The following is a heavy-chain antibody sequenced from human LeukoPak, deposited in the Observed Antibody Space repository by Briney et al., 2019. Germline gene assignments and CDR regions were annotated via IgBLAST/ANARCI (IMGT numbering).Heavy chain of an antibody. Sequence: SVRVSCKASGGTFSSYAISWVRQAPGQGLEWMGGIIPIFGTANYAQKFQGRVTITADESTSTAYMELSSLRSEDTAVYYCARGEYQLLQYYYYYGMDVWGQGTTVTVSS. J-gene: IGHJ6*02. CDR1: GGTFSSYA. CDR3: ARGEYQLLQYYYYYGMDV. V-gene: IGHV1-69*01. CDR2: IIPIFGTA. D-gene: IGHD2-2*01.